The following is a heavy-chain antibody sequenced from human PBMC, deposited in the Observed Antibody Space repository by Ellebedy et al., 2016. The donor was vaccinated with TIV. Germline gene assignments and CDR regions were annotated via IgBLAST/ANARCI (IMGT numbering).Heavy chain of an antibody. Sequence: GSLRLSXTVSGGSFSSYYWSWIRQSAGKGLEWIGRIFMSGSTTYNPSLKNRVTMSVDASTTQLSLNLSSVTAADTAVYFCARLRQSRDRSHWYFDLWGRGTLVTVSS. CDR2: IFMSGST. J-gene: IGHJ2*01. CDR3: ARLRQSRDRSHWYFDL. V-gene: IGHV4-4*07. CDR1: GGSFSSYY. D-gene: IGHD1-14*01.